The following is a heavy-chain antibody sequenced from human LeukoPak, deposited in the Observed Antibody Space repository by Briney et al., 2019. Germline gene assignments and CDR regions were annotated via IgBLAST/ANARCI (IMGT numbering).Heavy chain of an antibody. CDR1: GFTFSRYW. CDR3: ASDFYFAAAGHGY. D-gene: IGHD6-13*01. CDR2: ISSGSSTI. Sequence: GGSLRLSCAASGFTFSRYWMHWVRQAPGKGLEWVSYISSGSSTIYYADSVRGRFTISRDNAKNSLYLQMNSLRDEDTAVYYCASDFYFAAAGHGYWGQGTLVTVSS. J-gene: IGHJ4*02. V-gene: IGHV3-48*02.